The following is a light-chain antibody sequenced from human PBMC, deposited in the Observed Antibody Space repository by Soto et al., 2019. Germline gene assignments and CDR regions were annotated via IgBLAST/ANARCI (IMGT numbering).Light chain of an antibody. J-gene: IGLJ2*01. V-gene: IGLV1-40*01. CDR1: SSNIGAGYD. CDR3: QSYDSSLSGPH. CDR2: GNS. Sequence: QSVLTQPPSVSGAPGQRVTISCTGSSSNIGAGYDVHWYQQLPGTAPKRLIYGNSNRPSGVPDRFSGSKSGTSASLAITGLQAEDEADYYCQSYDSSLSGPHFGGGTKLTVL.